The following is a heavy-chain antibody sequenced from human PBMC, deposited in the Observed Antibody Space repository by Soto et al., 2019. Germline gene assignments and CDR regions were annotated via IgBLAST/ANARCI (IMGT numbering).Heavy chain of an antibody. CDR3: ARIQAPYYYDSSGYYFPKYYYYGMAV. Sequence: SGPTLVNPTQTLTLTCTFSGFSLSTSGMCVSWIRQPPGKALEWLALIDWDDDKYYSTSLKTRLTISKDTSKNQVVLTMTNMDPVDTATYYCARIQAPYYYDSSGYYFPKYYYYGMAVWGQGTTVTVSS. V-gene: IGHV2-70*01. D-gene: IGHD3-22*01. J-gene: IGHJ6*02. CDR2: IDWDDDK. CDR1: GFSLSTSGMC.